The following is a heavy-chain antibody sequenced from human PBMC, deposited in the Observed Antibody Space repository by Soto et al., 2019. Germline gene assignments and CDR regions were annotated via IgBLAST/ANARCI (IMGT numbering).Heavy chain of an antibody. J-gene: IGHJ3*02. D-gene: IGHD3-3*01. CDR3: ARGLTIFGVVVAFDI. CDR1: RYTFTSYD. Sequence: ASVKVSSTSSRYTFTSYDINLLRQPPAQGLEWMGWMNPNSGNTGYAQKFQGRVTMTRNTSISTAYMELSSLRSEDTAVYYCARGLTIFGVVVAFDIWGQGTMVTVSS. CDR2: MNPNSGNT. V-gene: IGHV1-8*01.